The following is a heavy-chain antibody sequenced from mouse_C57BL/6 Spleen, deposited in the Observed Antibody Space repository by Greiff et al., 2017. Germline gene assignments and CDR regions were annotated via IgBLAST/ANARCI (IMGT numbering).Heavy chain of an antibody. CDR1: GFTFSDAW. CDR3: TRALYSNFTFAY. CDR2: IRNKANNHAT. V-gene: IGHV6-6*01. D-gene: IGHD2-5*01. Sequence: EVQLVESGGGLVQPGGSMKLSCAASGFTFSDAWMDWVRQSPEKGLEWVAEIRNKANNHATYYAESVKGRFTISRYDSKSSVYLQMNSLRAEDTGIYYCTRALYSNFTFAYWGQGTLVTVSA. J-gene: IGHJ3*01.